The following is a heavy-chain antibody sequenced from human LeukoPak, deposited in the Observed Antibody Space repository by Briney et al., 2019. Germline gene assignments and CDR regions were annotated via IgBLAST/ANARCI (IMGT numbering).Heavy chain of an antibody. V-gene: IGHV3-11*01. J-gene: IGHJ4*02. CDR1: GGSFSGYY. Sequence: LSLTCAVYGGSFSGYYMSWIRQAPGKGLEWVSYISSSGSTIYYADSVKGRFTISRDNAKNSLYLQMNSLRAEDTAVYYCARTTLDFDYWGQGTLVTVSS. D-gene: IGHD1-14*01. CDR2: ISSSGSTI. CDR3: ARTTLDFDY.